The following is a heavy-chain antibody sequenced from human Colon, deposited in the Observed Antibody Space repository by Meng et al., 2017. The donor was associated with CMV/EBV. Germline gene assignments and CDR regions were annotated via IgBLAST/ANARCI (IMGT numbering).Heavy chain of an antibody. CDR1: AFTFSSYA. D-gene: IGHD3-3*02. Sequence: GESLKISCAASAFTFSSYAMHWVRQAPGKGLEWVAVIAYDGSNKFYGDSVKGRCTISRDNSKNTLFLQMNSLRAEDTAVYFCARDTFHFWSGYYIPQFYYGMDVWGQGTTVTVSS. CDR3: ARDTFHFWSGYYIPQFYYGMDV. V-gene: IGHV3-30-3*01. CDR2: IAYDGSNK. J-gene: IGHJ6*02.